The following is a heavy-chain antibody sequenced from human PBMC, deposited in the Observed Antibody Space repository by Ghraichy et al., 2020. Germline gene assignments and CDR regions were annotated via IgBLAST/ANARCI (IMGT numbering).Heavy chain of an antibody. CDR2: IYYSGST. V-gene: IGHV4-39*01. CDR3: ARSDPAMVTYAFDY. D-gene: IGHD5-18*01. Sequence: SETLSLTCTVSGGSISSSSYYWGWIRQPPGKGLEWIGSIYYSGSTYYNPSLKSRVTISVDTSKNQFSLKLSSVTAADTAVYYCARSDPAMVTYAFDYWGQGTLVTVSS. CDR1: GGSISSSSYY. J-gene: IGHJ4*02.